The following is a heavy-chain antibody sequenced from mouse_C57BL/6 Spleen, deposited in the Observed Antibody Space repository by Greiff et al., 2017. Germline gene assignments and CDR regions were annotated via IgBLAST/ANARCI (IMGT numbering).Heavy chain of an antibody. CDR3: ARETYYGGYFDV. CDR2: INYDGSST. CDR1: GFTFSDYY. D-gene: IGHD1-1*01. Sequence: EVQLQESEGGLVQPGSSMKLSCTASGFTFSDYYMAWVRQVPEKGLEWVANINYDGSSTYYLDSLKSRFIISRDNAKNILYLQMSSLKSEDTATYYCARETYYGGYFDVWGTGTTVTVSS. J-gene: IGHJ1*03. V-gene: IGHV5-16*01.